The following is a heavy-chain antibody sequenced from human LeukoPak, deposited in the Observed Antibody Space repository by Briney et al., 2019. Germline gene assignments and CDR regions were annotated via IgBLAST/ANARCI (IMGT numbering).Heavy chain of an antibody. D-gene: IGHD2-2*01. CDR3: ARKGVVPAARALLYFDL. CDR2: ISGSGGST. Sequence: GGSLRLSCAASGFTFSSYAMSWVRQARGKGLEWVSAISGSGGSTYYADSVKGRFTISRDNSKNTLYLQMNSLRAEDTAVYYCARKGVVPAARALLYFDLWRRGTLVTVSS. CDR1: GFTFSSYA. V-gene: IGHV3-23*01. J-gene: IGHJ2*01.